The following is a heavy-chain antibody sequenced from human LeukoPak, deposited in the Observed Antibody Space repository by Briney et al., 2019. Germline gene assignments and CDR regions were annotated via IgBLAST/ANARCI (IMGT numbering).Heavy chain of an antibody. CDR3: ARIAVAGHYYYYGMDV. J-gene: IGHJ6*02. CDR1: GFTFSSYW. Sequence: PGGSLRLSCAASGFTFSSYWMHWVRQAPGKGLVWVSRINSDGSSTSYADSVKGRFTISRDNAKNTLYLQMNSLRAEDTAVYYCARIAVAGHYYYYGMDVWGQGTRSPSP. D-gene: IGHD6-19*01. CDR2: INSDGSST. V-gene: IGHV3-74*01.